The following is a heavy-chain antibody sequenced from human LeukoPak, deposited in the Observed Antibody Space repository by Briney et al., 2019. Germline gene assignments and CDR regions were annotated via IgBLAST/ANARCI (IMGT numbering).Heavy chain of an antibody. CDR2: MSYVGSNK. J-gene: IGHJ3*02. CDR1: GFTFSSYA. CDR3: ARLLAGSGYARDAFDI. V-gene: IGHV3-30*04. D-gene: IGHD3-22*01. Sequence: GGSLRLSCAASGFTFSSYAMHWVRQAPGKGLEWVAVMSYVGSNKYYADSVKGRFTISRDNSKNTLYLQMNSLIAEDTAVYYCARLLAGSGYARDAFDIWGQGTMVTVSS.